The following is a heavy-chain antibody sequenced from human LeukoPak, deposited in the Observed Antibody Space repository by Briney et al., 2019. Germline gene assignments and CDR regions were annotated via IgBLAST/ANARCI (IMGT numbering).Heavy chain of an antibody. CDR1: GVTFATYG. Sequence: GGSLRLSCVASGVTFATYGLHWVRQAPGKGLEWVAFIRFDGGDKYCADSVKGRFTVSRDNSKNTLYLQMNSLRIEDTAMYYCAKVLPLTFYYMDVWGKGTTVTVSS. CDR3: AKVLPLTFYYMDV. D-gene: IGHD4/OR15-4a*01. J-gene: IGHJ6*03. V-gene: IGHV3-30*02. CDR2: IRFDGGDK.